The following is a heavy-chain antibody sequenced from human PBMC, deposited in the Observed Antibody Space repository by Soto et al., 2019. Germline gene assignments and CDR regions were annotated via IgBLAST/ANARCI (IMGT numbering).Heavy chain of an antibody. CDR2: IYYSGST. CDR3: ARLSSGSYDY. CDR1: GGSISSSSYY. Sequence: QVQLQESGPGLVKPSETLSLTCTVSGGSISSSSYYWGWVRQPPGKGLEWITTIYYSGSTYYNPSLQGRVTISVDTSKNQFSLNLSSVTAADTAVYYCARLSSGSYDYWGQGILVTVSA. D-gene: IGHD1-26*01. V-gene: IGHV4-39*01. J-gene: IGHJ4*02.